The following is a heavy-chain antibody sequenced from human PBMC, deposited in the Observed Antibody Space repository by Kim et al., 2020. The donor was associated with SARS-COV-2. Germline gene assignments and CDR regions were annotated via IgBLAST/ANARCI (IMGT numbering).Heavy chain of an antibody. D-gene: IGHD3-3*01. Sequence: SETLSLTCIVSGGYVSSGGYFWSWIRQPPGKGLEWIGNIYHSGNTKYNPSLKSRVSISVERSKNQFFLNLTSVTAADTAVYFCASQRFLKWFDSWGQGALVTVAS. V-gene: IGHV4-30-2*01. CDR1: GGYVSSGGYF. J-gene: IGHJ5*01. CDR2: IYHSGNT. CDR3: ASQRFLKWFDS.